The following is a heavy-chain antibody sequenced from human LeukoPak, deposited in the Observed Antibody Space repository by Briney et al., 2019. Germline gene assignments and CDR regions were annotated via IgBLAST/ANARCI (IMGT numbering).Heavy chain of an antibody. D-gene: IGHD3-22*01. CDR2: IDPGDSQT. CDR1: AYSFTNYW. Sequence: GGSLRLSCKGSAYSFTNYWISWVRLMPGKGLEWMGRIDPGDSQTNYSPSFQGHVTISADKSISTAYLQWSSLKASDTAMYYCARHSSVLNSFDPWGQGTLVTVSS. V-gene: IGHV5-10-1*01. CDR3: ARHSSVLNSFDP. J-gene: IGHJ5*02.